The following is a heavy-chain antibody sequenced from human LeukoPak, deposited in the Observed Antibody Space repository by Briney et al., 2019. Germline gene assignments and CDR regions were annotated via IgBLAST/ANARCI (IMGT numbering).Heavy chain of an antibody. CDR1: GGTFSSYA. Sequence: GSSVKVSCKASGGTFSSYAISWVRQAPGQGLEWMGGIIPIFGTANYAQKFQGRVTITADESTSTAYMELSSLRSEDTAVYYCAREGGLHYYDSSGYYPFDYWGQGTLVTVSS. CDR2: IIPIFGTA. CDR3: AREGGLHYYDSSGYYPFDY. J-gene: IGHJ4*02. D-gene: IGHD3-22*01. V-gene: IGHV1-69*01.